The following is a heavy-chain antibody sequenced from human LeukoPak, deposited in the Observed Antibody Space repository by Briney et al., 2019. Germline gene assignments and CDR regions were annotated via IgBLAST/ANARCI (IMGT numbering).Heavy chain of an antibody. J-gene: IGHJ6*03. CDR3: AREARWDSSSWYRNYYYYYMDV. CDR1: GFTVSSNY. CDR2: IYSGGST. Sequence: PGGSLRLSCAASGFTVSSNYMSWVRQAPGKGLEWVSVIYSGGSTYYADSVKGRFTISRDNSKNTLYLQMNSLRAEDTAVYYCAREARWDSSSWYRNYYYYYMDVWGKGTTVTISS. V-gene: IGHV3-53*01. D-gene: IGHD6-13*01.